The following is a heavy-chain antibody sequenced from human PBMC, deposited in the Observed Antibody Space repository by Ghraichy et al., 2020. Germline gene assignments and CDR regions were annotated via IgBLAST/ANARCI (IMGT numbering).Heavy chain of an antibody. J-gene: IGHJ4*02. CDR2: IYYSGST. Sequence: SQTLSLTCTVSGGSISSYYWSWIRQPPGKGLEWIGYIYYSGSTNYNPSLKSRVTISVDTSKNQFSLKLSSVTAADTAVYYCARAVPEEMATHDYWGQGTLVTVSS. V-gene: IGHV4-59*01. D-gene: IGHD5-24*01. CDR3: ARAVPEEMATHDY. CDR1: GGSISSYY.